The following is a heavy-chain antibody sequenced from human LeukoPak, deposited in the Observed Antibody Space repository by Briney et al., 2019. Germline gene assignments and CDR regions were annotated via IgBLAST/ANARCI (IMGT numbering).Heavy chain of an antibody. J-gene: IGHJ4*02. D-gene: IGHD2-2*01. CDR2: VSGSGGST. CDR3: AKGGGFCSTTSCAATF. Sequence: GGSLRLSCAASGFTFSSYAMSWVRQAPGKGLEWVSAVSGSGGSTYYADSVKGRFTISRDNSKTTLYLQMNSLKAEDTAVYYCAKGGGFCSTTSCAATFWGQGTLITVS. CDR1: GFTFSSYA. V-gene: IGHV3-23*01.